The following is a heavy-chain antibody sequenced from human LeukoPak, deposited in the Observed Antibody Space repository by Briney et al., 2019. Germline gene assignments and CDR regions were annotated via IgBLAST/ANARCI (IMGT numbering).Heavy chain of an antibody. CDR3: ARAARPYYYDSSGAFSDY. V-gene: IGHV1-18*01. J-gene: IGHJ4*02. D-gene: IGHD3-22*01. CDR1: GYTFTSYS. Sequence: ASVKVSCKASGYTFTSYSISWVRQAPGQGLEWMGWISAYNGNTNYAQKLQGRVTMTTDTSTSTAYMELRSLRSDDTAVYYCARAARPYYYDSSGAFSDYWGQGTLVTVSS. CDR2: ISAYNGNT.